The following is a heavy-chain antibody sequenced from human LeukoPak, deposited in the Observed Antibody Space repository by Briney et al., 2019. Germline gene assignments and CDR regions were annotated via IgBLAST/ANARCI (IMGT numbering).Heavy chain of an antibody. CDR3: ARLYGMKRTPFDY. CDR1: GASFSGYY. CDR2: INHSGST. J-gene: IGHJ4*02. Sequence: SDTLSLTCAVYGASFSGYYCSWIRHPPGKGLEWIGEINHSGSTNYNPSLKSRVTISVDTSKNQCSLKLSSVTAADTAVYYCARLYGMKRTPFDYWGQGTLVTVSS. D-gene: IGHD1-1*01. V-gene: IGHV4-34*01.